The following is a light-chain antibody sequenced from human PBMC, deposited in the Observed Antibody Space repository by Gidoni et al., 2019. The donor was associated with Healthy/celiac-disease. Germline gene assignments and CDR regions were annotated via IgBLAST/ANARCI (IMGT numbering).Light chain of an antibody. CDR1: QGISSY. CDR2: AAS. J-gene: IGKJ3*01. CDR3: QQLNSYPFT. Sequence: ASQGISSYLAWYQQKPGKAPKLLIYAASTLQSGVPSRFSGSGSGTEFTLTISSLQPEDFATYYCQQLNSYPFTFXPXTKVDIK. V-gene: IGKV1-9*01.